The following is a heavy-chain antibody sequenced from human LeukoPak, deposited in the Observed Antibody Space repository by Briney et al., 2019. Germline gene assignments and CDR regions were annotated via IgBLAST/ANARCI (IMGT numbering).Heavy chain of an antibody. J-gene: IGHJ5*02. CDR2: IYYSGST. V-gene: IGHV4-31*03. D-gene: IGHD3-22*01. CDR1: GGSISSGGYY. Sequence: PSETLSLTCTVSGGSISSGGYYWSWIRQHPGKGLEWIGYIYYSGSTYYNPSLKSRVTISVDTSKNQFSLKLSSVTAADTAVYYCARGGKVDSSGYYSPSNWFDPWGQGTLVTVSS. CDR3: ARGGKVDSSGYYSPSNWFDP.